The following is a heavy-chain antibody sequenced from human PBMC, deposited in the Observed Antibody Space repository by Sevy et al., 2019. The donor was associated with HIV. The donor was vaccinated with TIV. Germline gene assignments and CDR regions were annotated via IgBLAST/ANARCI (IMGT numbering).Heavy chain of an antibody. CDR1: GFIPFTFSNYW. D-gene: IGHD1-26*01. CDR3: ARKSTSYSHFDY. V-gene: IGHV3-74*01. J-gene: IGHJ4*02. Sequence: GGSLRLSCVVSGFIPFTFSNYWIHWVRQGPGKGLVWVSRIGPDGRGTTYADSVKGRFSVSRDNAKNTVYLQMNSLRPEDTAVYYCARKSTSYSHFDYWGQGTLVTVSS. CDR2: IGPDGRGT.